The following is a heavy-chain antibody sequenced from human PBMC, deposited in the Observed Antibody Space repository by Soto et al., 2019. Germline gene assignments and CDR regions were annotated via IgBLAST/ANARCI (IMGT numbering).Heavy chain of an antibody. V-gene: IGHV3-23*01. CDR3: AKDATRSDGWYYFDY. CDR2: ISDSGGTT. D-gene: IGHD6-19*01. J-gene: IGHJ4*02. Sequence: PGGSLSLSCAASGFTFSYYAMGWVRQAPGEGLEWVSVISDSGGTTFYTDSVKGRFTISRDNFKNTLYLQMSSLRAGDTAIYYCAKDATRSDGWYYFDYWGQGTLVTVSS. CDR1: GFTFSYYA.